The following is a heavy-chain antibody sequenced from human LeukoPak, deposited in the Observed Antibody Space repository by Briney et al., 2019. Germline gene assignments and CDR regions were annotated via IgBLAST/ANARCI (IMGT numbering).Heavy chain of an antibody. CDR2: IKQDGSEK. CDR1: RFTFSNHW. Sequence: GGSLRLSCAASRFTFSNHWMTWVRQAPGKGREWVDNIKQDGSEKYYVDSVKGRFTISRDNAKNSLYLQMNSLRAEDTAVYYCARSGSYYASYFDYWGQGTLVTVSS. D-gene: IGHD1-26*01. J-gene: IGHJ4*02. V-gene: IGHV3-7*01. CDR3: ARSGSYYASYFDY.